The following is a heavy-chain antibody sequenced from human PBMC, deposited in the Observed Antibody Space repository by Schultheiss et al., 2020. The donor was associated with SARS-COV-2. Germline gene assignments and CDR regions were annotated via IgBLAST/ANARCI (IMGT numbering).Heavy chain of an antibody. J-gene: IGHJ4*02. Sequence: GGSLRLSCAGSGFPFNTYAMAWVRQLSGGGLQWVSSISATGDIRYYADSVKGRFTISRDNAENSLYLQMNSLRAGDTALYHCARAVLDCSGGPCEDYFDSWGQGTLVTVSS. CDR1: GFPFNTYA. CDR3: ARAVLDCSGGPCEDYFDS. V-gene: IGHV3-23*01. CDR2: ISATGDIR. D-gene: IGHD2-15*01.